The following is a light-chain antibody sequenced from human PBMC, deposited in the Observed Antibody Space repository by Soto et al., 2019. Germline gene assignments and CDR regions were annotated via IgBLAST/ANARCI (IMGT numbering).Light chain of an antibody. V-gene: IGKV3-20*01. CDR1: ESIRSTH. CDR3: QQYGSSPGT. Sequence: EIVLTQSPDTLSLSPGERATLSCRASESIRSTHLVWYQKKPSHAPSPLIFGAASRATGVPDRSSGSGSGTDFTLTISRLEPEDFAVYYCQQYGSSPGTFGRGTKVDIK. CDR2: GAA. J-gene: IGKJ1*01.